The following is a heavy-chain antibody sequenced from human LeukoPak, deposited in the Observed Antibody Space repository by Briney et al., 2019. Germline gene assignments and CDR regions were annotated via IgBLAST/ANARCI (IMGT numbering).Heavy chain of an antibody. Sequence: GASVKVSCKASGYTFTNYDINWVRQATGQGLEWMGWMNPNSGNTGYAQKFQGRVTITADKSTSTAYMELSSLRSEDTAVYYCARAGTPHLPLDYWGQGTLVTVSS. D-gene: IGHD1-7*01. CDR2: MNPNSGNT. J-gene: IGHJ4*02. V-gene: IGHV1-8*01. CDR1: GYTFTNYD. CDR3: ARAGTPHLPLDY.